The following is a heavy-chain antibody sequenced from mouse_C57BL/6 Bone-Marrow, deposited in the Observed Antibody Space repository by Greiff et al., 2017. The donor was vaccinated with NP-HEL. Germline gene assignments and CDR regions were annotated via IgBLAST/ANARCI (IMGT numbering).Heavy chain of an antibody. V-gene: IGHV14-4*01. CDR3: TTGIATVVDLYWYFDV. CDR1: GFNIKDDH. J-gene: IGHJ1*03. D-gene: IGHD1-1*01. Sequence: VQLQQSGAELVRPGASVKLSCTASGFNIKDDHMHWVKQRPEQGLEWIGWIDPENGDTDYALKFQGKASITADTSSNTAYLQLSSLTSEDTAVYYCTTGIATVVDLYWYFDVWGTGTTVTVSA. CDR2: IDPENGDT.